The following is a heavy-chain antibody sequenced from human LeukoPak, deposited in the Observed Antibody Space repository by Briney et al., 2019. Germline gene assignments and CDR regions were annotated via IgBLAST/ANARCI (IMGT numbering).Heavy chain of an antibody. V-gene: IGHV3-23*01. CDR3: AKVKTAVAVARGMDV. CDR2: ISGSGGST. Sequence: GGSLRLSCAASGFTFSSYAMSWVRQAPGKGLEWVSVISGSGGSTYYADSVKGRFTISRDNSKNTLYLQMNSLRVEDTAVYYCAKVKTAVAVARGMDVWGQGTTVTVSS. D-gene: IGHD6-19*01. CDR1: GFTFSSYA. J-gene: IGHJ6*02.